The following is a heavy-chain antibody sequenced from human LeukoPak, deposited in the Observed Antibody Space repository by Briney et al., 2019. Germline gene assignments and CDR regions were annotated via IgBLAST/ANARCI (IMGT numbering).Heavy chain of an antibody. Sequence: ASVKVSCKASGYTFTSYGISWVRQVPGQGLEWMGWISAYNGNTNYAQKLQGRVTMTTDTSTSTAYMELRSLRSDDTAVYYCARGGWSGYSYGSEPEKYFDYWGQGTLVTVSS. CDR2: ISAYNGNT. CDR3: ARGGWSGYSYGSEPEKYFDY. J-gene: IGHJ4*02. CDR1: GYTFTSYG. V-gene: IGHV1-18*01. D-gene: IGHD5-18*01.